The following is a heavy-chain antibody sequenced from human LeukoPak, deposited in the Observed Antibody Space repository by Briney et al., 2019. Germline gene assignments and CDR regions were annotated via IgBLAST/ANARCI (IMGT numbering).Heavy chain of an antibody. CDR2: TSGDGITT. V-gene: IGHV3-43*02. Sequence: GGSLRLSCAASGFTFHNYAIHWVRQAPGKGLELVSLTSGDGITTYFADSVKGRFTISRDNSKSSLFLQMNSLRTEDTALYYCARDHVYGGADYWGQGTLVTVSS. CDR1: GFTFHNYA. D-gene: IGHD5/OR15-5a*01. J-gene: IGHJ4*02. CDR3: ARDHVYGGADY.